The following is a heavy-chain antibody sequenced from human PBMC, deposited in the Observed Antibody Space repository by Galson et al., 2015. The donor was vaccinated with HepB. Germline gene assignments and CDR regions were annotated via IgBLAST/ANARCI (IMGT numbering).Heavy chain of an antibody. J-gene: IGHJ4*02. CDR1: GFTFRNYW. V-gene: IGHV3-74*01. Sequence: SLRLSCAASGFTFRNYWTHWVRQAPGKGLVWVSRINSDGSTTSYADSVKGRFTVSRDNAKNTLYLQMNSLRAEDTAVYYCASDYSNHYFDYWGQGTLVTVSS. CDR3: ASDYSNHYFDY. D-gene: IGHD4-11*01. CDR2: INSDGSTT.